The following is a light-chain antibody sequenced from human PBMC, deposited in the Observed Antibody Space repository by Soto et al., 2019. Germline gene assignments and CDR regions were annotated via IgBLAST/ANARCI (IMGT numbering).Light chain of an antibody. CDR1: SSDVGAYNY. CDR3: SSYTRISTYV. V-gene: IGLV2-14*03. CDR2: DVS. J-gene: IGLJ1*01. Sequence: QSALIQPASVSGSPGQSITISCTGASSDVGAYNYVSWYQQHPGKAPKLVIHDVSDRPSGVSNRFSGSKSGNTAFLTISGLQAEDEADYHCSSYTRISTYVFGTGTKLTVL.